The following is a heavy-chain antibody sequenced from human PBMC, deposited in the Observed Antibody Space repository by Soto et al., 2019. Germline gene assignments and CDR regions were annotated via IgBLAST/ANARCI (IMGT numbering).Heavy chain of an antibody. J-gene: IGHJ2*01. CDR1: GFTFSSYA. CDR2: ISYDGSNK. CDR3: ARTPGTIDWYFDL. D-gene: IGHD3-10*01. Sequence: QVQLVESGGGVVQPGRSLRLSCAASGFTFSSYAMHWVRQAPGKGLEWVAVISYDGSNKYYADSVKGRFTISRDNSKNTLYLQMNSLRAEDTAVHYCARTPGTIDWYFDLWGRGTLVTVSS. V-gene: IGHV3-30-3*01.